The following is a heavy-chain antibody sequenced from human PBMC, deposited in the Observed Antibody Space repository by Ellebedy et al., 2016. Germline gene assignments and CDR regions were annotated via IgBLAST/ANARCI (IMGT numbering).Heavy chain of an antibody. CDR1: GFTFSSYS. CDR2: ISSNSTSG. CDR3: ARDSLISGSYSPD. J-gene: IGHJ4*02. V-gene: IGHV3-21*01. Sequence: GESLKISXAASGFTFSSYSMSWVRQAPGKGLEWVSSISSNSTSGYYADSSRGRFTISRDNAENSVYLQINSLRAEDTGVYYCARDSLISGSYSPDWGQGTPVTVSS. D-gene: IGHD3-10*01.